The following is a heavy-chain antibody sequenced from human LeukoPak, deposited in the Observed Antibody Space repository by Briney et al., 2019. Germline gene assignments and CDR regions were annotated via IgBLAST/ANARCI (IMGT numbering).Heavy chain of an antibody. CDR2: IRYDGSNK. J-gene: IGHJ4*02. CDR1: EFTFSSYG. D-gene: IGHD6-13*01. V-gene: IGHV3-30*02. Sequence: GGSLRLSCAASEFTFSSYGMHWVRQAPGKGLEWVAFIRYDGSNKYYADSVKGRFTISRDNSKNTLYLQMNSLRAEDTAVYYCANFEQQLFSEGYWGQGTLVTVSS. CDR3: ANFEQQLFSEGY.